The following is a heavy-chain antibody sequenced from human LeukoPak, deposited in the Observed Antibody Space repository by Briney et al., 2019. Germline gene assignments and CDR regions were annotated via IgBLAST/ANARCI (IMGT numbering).Heavy chain of an antibody. CDR3: ASGTTDIVVVPATLRNYYFDY. Sequence: SVKVSCKASGGTFSNHTINWVRQAPGQGLQWMGGIVPIFGATNNAQRFQGRVTITADKSTSTAYMELSSLRSEDTAVYYCASGTTDIVVVPATLRNYYFDYWGQGTLVTVSS. V-gene: IGHV1-69*06. CDR1: GGTFSNHT. J-gene: IGHJ4*02. CDR2: IVPIFGAT. D-gene: IGHD2-2*01.